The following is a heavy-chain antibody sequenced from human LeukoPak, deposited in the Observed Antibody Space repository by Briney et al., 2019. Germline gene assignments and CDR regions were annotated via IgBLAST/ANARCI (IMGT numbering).Heavy chain of an antibody. V-gene: IGHV3-23*01. J-gene: IGHJ4*02. Sequence: GGSLRLSCAASGFIYSSYWMTWVRQAPGKGPEWVSGISGFNTYYADSVKGRFTIFRDNSKNVLYLQMDRLRAEDTAVYSCAKDVCTSPRCLLYFDSWGQGTLVTVSS. D-gene: IGHD2-8*01. CDR2: ISGFNT. CDR1: GFIYSSYW. CDR3: AKDVCTSPRCLLYFDS.